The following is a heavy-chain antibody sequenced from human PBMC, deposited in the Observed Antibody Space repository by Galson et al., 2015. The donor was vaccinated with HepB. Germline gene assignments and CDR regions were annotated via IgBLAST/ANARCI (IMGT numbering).Heavy chain of an antibody. CDR2: ISAYNGNT. Sequence: SVKVSCKASGYTFTSYGITWVRQAPGQGLEWMGWISAYNGNTKYAQRLQGRVTMTTDTSTSTAYMELRSLRSDDTAVYYCARWGYCITTSCYSHYYYYMDVWGTGTTVTVSS. CDR1: GYTFTSYG. V-gene: IGHV1-18*01. CDR3: ARWGYCITTSCYSHYYYYMDV. D-gene: IGHD2-2*02. J-gene: IGHJ6*03.